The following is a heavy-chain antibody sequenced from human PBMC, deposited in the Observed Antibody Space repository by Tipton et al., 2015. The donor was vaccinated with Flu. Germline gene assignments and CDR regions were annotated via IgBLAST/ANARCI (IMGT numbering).Heavy chain of an antibody. V-gene: IGHV4-4*07. D-gene: IGHD5-18*01. J-gene: IGHJ6*02. CDR3: ARRGGGYKYLYGMDV. CDR1: GVSITDYY. CDR2: IYGSGGA. Sequence: GLVKPSQTLSLTCSVSGVSITDYYWTWIRQPAGEGLEWIGRIYGSGGANYNPSLKSRVTMSVDTSKNQFSLQLNSVTAADTAVFYCARRGGGYKYLYGMDVWGQGTTVIVSS.